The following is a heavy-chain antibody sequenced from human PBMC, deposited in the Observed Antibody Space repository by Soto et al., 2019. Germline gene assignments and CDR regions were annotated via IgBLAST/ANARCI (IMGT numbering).Heavy chain of an antibody. CDR2: IYSSGGT. J-gene: IGHJ4*02. CDR1: GGSVTSGSYY. CDR3: ARDGDGYNN. V-gene: IGHV4-61*01. Sequence: QVQLQESGPGLVKPSETLSLTCSVSGGSVTSGSYYWSWIRQPPGMGLEWIGYIYSSGGTSYNPSLKSRVTISVDTSKNQFSLKLTSVTAADTAMYYCARDGDGYNNWGQGTLVTVSS. D-gene: IGHD5-12*01.